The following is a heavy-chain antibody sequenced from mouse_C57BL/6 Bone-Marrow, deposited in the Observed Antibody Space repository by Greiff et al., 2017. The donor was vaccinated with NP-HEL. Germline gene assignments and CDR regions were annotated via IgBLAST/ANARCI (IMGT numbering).Heavy chain of an antibody. CDR1: GFNIKDYY. V-gene: IGHV14-2*01. Sequence: EVQLQQSGAELVKPGASVKLSCTASGFNIKDYYMHWVKQRTEQGLEWIGRIDPEDGDTKYAPKFKGKATITADTSSNTAYLQLSSLTSEDTAVYYCAIRYGSSYDWYFDVWGTGTTVTVSS. CDR3: AIRYGSSYDWYFDV. D-gene: IGHD1-1*01. J-gene: IGHJ1*03. CDR2: IDPEDGDT.